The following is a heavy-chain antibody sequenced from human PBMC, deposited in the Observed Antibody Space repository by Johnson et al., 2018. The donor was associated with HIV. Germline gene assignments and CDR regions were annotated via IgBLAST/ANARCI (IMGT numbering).Heavy chain of an antibody. J-gene: IGHJ3*02. CDR1: GFTFSSYW. CDR2: IKQDGSEK. D-gene: IGHD6-6*01. V-gene: IGHV3-7*03. Sequence: MLLVESGGGLVQPGGSLRLSCAASGFTFSSYWMSGVRQAPGKGLEWVANIKQDGSEKYYVESVKGRFTISRDNAKNSLYLQMNSLRAEDTAVYYCAREFRYSSSPAHYAFDIWGQGTMVTVSS. CDR3: AREFRYSSSPAHYAFDI.